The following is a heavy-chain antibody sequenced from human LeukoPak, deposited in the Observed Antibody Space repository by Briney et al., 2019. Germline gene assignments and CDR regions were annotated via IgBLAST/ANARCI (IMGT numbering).Heavy chain of an antibody. D-gene: IGHD3-16*01. Sequence: PGGSLRLSCAASGFTFSSHWMSWVRQAPGKGLEWVANIKQDGSEKYYVDSVKGRFTISRDNAKNSLYLQMNSLRAEDTAVYYCARDYDWNDAWGQGTLVTVSS. V-gene: IGHV3-7*01. CDR1: GFTFSSHW. CDR2: IKQDGSEK. CDR3: ARDYDWNDA. J-gene: IGHJ5*02.